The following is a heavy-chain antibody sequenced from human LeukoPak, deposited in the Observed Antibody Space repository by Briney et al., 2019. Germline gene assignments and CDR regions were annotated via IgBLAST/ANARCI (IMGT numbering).Heavy chain of an antibody. CDR3: ARDTALIRTPGGPDS. J-gene: IGHJ5*02. Sequence: ASVKVSCKTSGYSSASYGISWVRQAPGQGLEWMGWISAYNGDTRYAQHLQGRVSLTADLSTGTAFMELRSLTSDDTALYYCARDTALIRTPGGPDSWGQGTLVTVSS. CDR1: GYSSASYG. D-gene: IGHD2-8*02. V-gene: IGHV1-18*01. CDR2: ISAYNGDT.